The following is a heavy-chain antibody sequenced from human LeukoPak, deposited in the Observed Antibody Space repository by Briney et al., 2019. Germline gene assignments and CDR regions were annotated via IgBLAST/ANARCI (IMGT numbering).Heavy chain of an antibody. CDR3: AKEGNDYSANSIDY. CDR1: GGSISSHY. J-gene: IGHJ4*02. V-gene: IGHV4-59*11. Sequence: PSETLSLTCTVSGGSISSHYWAWLRQPPGKGLEWIGWMFFTGDTNYNPSLKSRVTISVDHSKNQFSLKLTSVTAADTAVYYCAKEGNDYSANSIDYWGQGTLVTVSS. CDR2: MFFTGDT. D-gene: IGHD4-23*01.